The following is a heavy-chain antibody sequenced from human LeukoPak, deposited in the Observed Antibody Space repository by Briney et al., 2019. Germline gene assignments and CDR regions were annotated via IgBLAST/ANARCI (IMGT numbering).Heavy chain of an antibody. V-gene: IGHV3-23*01. CDR1: GFTFSNYG. CDR3: PRNTRMAVFGTSMGLFDS. CDR2: IGGTGSGT. J-gene: IGHJ4*02. D-gene: IGHD6-19*01. Sequence: PGASLRLSCAASGFTFSNYGMSWVRQAPGKGLEWVSGIGGTGSGTYYADSVKGRFTISRENSKNTLYLQMNSLTAEDTALYYGPRNTRMAVFGTSMGLFDSWGQGTLVTVSS.